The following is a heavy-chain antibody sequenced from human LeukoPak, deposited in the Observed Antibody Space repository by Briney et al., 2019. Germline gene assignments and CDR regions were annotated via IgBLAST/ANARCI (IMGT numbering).Heavy chain of an antibody. V-gene: IGHV3-23*01. Sequence: GGSLRLSCAASGFTFSSYAMSWVRQAPGKGLEWVSAISGSGGSTYYADSVKGRFTISRDNSKNTLYLQMNSLRAEDTAVYYCAKGGQIQLWSYYYGMDVWGQGTTVTGSS. CDR1: GFTFSSYA. D-gene: IGHD5-18*01. J-gene: IGHJ6*02. CDR3: AKGGQIQLWSYYYGMDV. CDR2: ISGSGGST.